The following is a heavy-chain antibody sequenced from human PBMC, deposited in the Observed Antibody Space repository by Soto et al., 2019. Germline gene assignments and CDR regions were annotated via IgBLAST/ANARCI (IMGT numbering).Heavy chain of an antibody. CDR3: ARSRYSGYDSLDY. CDR2: IYYSGST. V-gene: IGHV4-59*08. D-gene: IGHD5-12*01. Sequence: SETLSLTCTVSGGSISSYYWSWIRQPPGKGLEWIGYIYYSGSTNYNPSLKSRVTISVDTSKNQFSLKLSSVTAADTAVYYWARSRYSGYDSLDYWGQGTLVTVSS. J-gene: IGHJ4*02. CDR1: GGSISSYY.